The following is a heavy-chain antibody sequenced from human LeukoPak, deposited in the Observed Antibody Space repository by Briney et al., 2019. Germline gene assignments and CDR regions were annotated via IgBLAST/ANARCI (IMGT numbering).Heavy chain of an antibody. V-gene: IGHV1-46*01. Sequence: ASVKVSCKASGYTFTGYYMHWVRQAPGQGLEWMGIINPSGGSTSYAQKFQGRVTMTGDMSTSTVYMELSSLRSEDTAVYYCAREWGPSGHDSHWFDPWGQGTLVTVSS. CDR2: INPSGGST. CDR3: AREWGPSGHDSHWFDP. J-gene: IGHJ5*02. D-gene: IGHD5-12*01. CDR1: GYTFTGYY.